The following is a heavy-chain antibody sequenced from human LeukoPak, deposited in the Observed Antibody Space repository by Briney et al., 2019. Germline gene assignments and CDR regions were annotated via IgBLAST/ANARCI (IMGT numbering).Heavy chain of an antibody. CDR2: IYYSGYT. V-gene: IGHV4-59*08. CDR3: ARHKYSSGWPPEGAFVI. Sequence: PSETLSLTCTVSGGSISSYYWSWIRQPPGKGLKWIGNIYYSGYTTYSPSLRSRVTISVDTSKNQFSLKLSSVTAADTAVYYCARHKYSSGWPPEGAFVIWGQGTMVTVSS. J-gene: IGHJ3*02. D-gene: IGHD6-19*01. CDR1: GGSISSYY.